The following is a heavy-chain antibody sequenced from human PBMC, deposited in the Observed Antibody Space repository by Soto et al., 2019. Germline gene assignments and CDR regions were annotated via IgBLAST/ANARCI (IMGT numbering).Heavy chain of an antibody. CDR1: GFSFSSSG. V-gene: IGHV3-33*03. Sequence: GGSLRLSCAASGFSFSSSGMHWVRQAPGKGLEWVAVIWYDGNKKYYGDSVRGRFTISRDNSKNTLFLEMNSLRVGDTAVSDFGVDTTGLLDYWGQGTLVTVSS. CDR2: IWYDGNKK. D-gene: IGHD5-18*01. J-gene: IGHJ4*02. CDR3: GVDTTGLLDY.